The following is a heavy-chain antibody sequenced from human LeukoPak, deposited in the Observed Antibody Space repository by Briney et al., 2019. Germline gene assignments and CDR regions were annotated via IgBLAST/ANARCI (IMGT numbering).Heavy chain of an antibody. Sequence: PSETLSLTCTVSGGSISSYYWSWIRQPPGKGLEWIGYIYYSGSTNYNPSLKSRVTISVDTSKNQFSLKLSSVTAADTAVYYCARDQDQTIDYWGQGTLVTVSS. CDR1: GGSISSYY. V-gene: IGHV4-59*01. D-gene: IGHD1-14*01. J-gene: IGHJ4*02. CDR3: ARDQDQTIDY. CDR2: IYYSGST.